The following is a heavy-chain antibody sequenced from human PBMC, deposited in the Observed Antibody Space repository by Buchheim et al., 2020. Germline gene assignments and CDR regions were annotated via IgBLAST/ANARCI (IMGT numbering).Heavy chain of an antibody. Sequence: QVQLVESGGGVVQPGRSLRLSCAASGFTFSSYGMHWVRQAPGKGLEWVAVIWYDGSNKYYADSVKGRFTISRDNSKNTLYLKMNSLRAEDTAVYYCARALYYDSSDYFDYWGQGTL. D-gene: IGHD3-22*01. CDR3: ARALYYDSSDYFDY. CDR2: IWYDGSNK. J-gene: IGHJ4*02. CDR1: GFTFSSYG. V-gene: IGHV3-33*01.